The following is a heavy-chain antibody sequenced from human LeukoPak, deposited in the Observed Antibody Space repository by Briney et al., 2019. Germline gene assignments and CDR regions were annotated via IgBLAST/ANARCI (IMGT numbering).Heavy chain of an antibody. CDR2: ISGSGGST. Sequence: GGSLRLSCAASGFTFSSYAMSWVRQAPGKGLEWVSAISGSGGSTYYADSVKGRFTISRDNSKNTLYLQMNSLRAEDTAVYYCAKAVVRDYVWGSYAYWGQGTLVTVSS. CDR1: GFTFSSYA. V-gene: IGHV3-23*01. D-gene: IGHD3-16*01. CDR3: AKAVVRDYVWGSYAY. J-gene: IGHJ4*02.